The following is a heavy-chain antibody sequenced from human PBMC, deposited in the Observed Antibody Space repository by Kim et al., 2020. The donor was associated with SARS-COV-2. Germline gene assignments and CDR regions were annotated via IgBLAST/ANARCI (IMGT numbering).Heavy chain of an antibody. J-gene: IGHJ4*02. V-gene: IGHV3-30*04. Sequence: GGSLRLSCAASGFTFSSYAMHWVRQAPGKGLEWVAVISYDGSNKYYADSVKGRFTISRDNSKNTLYLQMNSLRAEDTAVYYCAGSPGATGYWGQGTLVTVSS. CDR3: AGSPGATGY. CDR2: ISYDGSNK. CDR1: GFTFSSYA.